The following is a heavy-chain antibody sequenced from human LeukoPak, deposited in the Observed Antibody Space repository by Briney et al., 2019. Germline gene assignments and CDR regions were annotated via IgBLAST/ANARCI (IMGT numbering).Heavy chain of an antibody. CDR2: ISSSSSYI. Sequence: GGSLRLSCAASGFTFSTHAMHWVRQAPGKGLEWVSSISSSSSYIYYADSVKGRFTISRDNAKNSLYLQMNSLRAEDTAVYYCARGSNLGSPTRGYWGQGTLVTVSS. J-gene: IGHJ4*02. CDR1: GFTFSTHA. D-gene: IGHD7-27*01. CDR3: ARGSNLGSPTRGY. V-gene: IGHV3-21*01.